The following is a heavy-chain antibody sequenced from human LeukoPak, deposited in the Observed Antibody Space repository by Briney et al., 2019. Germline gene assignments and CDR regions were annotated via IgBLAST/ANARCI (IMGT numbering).Heavy chain of an antibody. CDR3: VAAAVAVDY. J-gene: IGHJ4*02. CDR1: GGSISSSNW. D-gene: IGHD6-19*01. Sequence: SETLSLTCAVSGGSISSSNWWSWVRQPPGKGLEWIGEIYHSGSTNYNASLKSRVTISVDKSKNQFSLKMTSVTAADTAVYYCVAAAVAVDYWGQGTLVTVSS. CDR2: IYHSGST. V-gene: IGHV4-4*02.